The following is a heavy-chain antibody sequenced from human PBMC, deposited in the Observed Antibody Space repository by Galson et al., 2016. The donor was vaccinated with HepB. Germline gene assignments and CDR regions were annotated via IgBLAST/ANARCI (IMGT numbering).Heavy chain of an antibody. V-gene: IGHV3-33*06. CDR1: GFTFSTFG. CDR2: IWSDGNRK. CDR3: AKDSKHSSSGWTPWVDS. Sequence: SLRLSCAASGFTFSTFGMHWVRQAPGEGLEWVGVIWSDGNRKYYADSVKGRFTISRDNSKNTLYLQMSSLRADDTATYHCAKDSKHSSSGWTPWVDSWGQGTLVIVSS. D-gene: IGHD6-19*01. J-gene: IGHJ4*02.